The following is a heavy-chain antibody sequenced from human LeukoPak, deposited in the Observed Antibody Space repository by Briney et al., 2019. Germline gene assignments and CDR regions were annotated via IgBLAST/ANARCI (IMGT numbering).Heavy chain of an antibody. CDR3: ARSRGATIDY. V-gene: IGHV1-69*05. J-gene: IGHJ4*02. CDR2: IIPIFGTA. CDR1: GGTFSSYA. D-gene: IGHD1-26*01. Sequence: ALVKVSCKASGGTFSSYAISWVRQAPGQGLEWMGGIIPIFGTANYAQKFQGRVTITTDESTSTAYMELSSLRSEDTAVYYCARSRGATIDYWGQGTLVTVSS.